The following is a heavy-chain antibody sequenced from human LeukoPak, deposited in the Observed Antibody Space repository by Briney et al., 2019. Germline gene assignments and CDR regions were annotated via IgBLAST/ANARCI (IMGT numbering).Heavy chain of an antibody. CDR2: ISWDGGST. Sequence: GGSLRLSCAASGFTFDDYTMHWVRQAPGKGLEWVSLISWDGGSTYYADSVKGRFTISRDNSKNTLYLQMNSLRAEDTAVYYCAKDFAAPGEFFWSGFPFDYWGQGTLVTVSS. CDR3: AKDFAAPGEFFWSGFPFDY. D-gene: IGHD3-3*01. V-gene: IGHV3-43*01. CDR1: GFTFDDYT. J-gene: IGHJ4*02.